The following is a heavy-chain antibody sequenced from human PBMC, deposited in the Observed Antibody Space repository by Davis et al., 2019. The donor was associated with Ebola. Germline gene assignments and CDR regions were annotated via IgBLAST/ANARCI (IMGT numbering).Heavy chain of an antibody. D-gene: IGHD3-22*01. Sequence: MPSQTLSPTCAVYGGSFSGYYWSWIRQPPGKGLEWIGEINYSGSTNYNPSLKSRVTISVDTSKNQFSLKLSSVTAADTAVYYCARGPRDYYDSSGLDYWGQGTLVTVSS. CDR1: GGSFSGYY. J-gene: IGHJ4*02. CDR2: INYSGST. CDR3: ARGPRDYYDSSGLDY. V-gene: IGHV4-34*01.